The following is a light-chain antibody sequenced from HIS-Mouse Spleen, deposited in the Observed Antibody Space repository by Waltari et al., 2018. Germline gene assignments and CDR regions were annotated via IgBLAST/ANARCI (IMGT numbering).Light chain of an antibody. CDR1: SSDVGSYNR. V-gene: IGLV2-18*01. Sequence: QSALTQPPSVSGSPGQSVTISCTGTSSDVGSYNRVSWYQQPPGTAPKLMFYEVSNRPSGVPDRFSGSKSGSTASLTISGLQAEDEADYYCSLYTSSSTWVFGGGTKLTVL. J-gene: IGLJ3*02. CDR2: EVS. CDR3: SLYTSSSTWV.